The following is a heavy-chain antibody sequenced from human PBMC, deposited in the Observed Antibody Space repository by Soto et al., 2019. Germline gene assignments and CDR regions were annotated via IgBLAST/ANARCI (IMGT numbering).Heavy chain of an antibody. D-gene: IGHD6-13*01. CDR2: IYYSGST. V-gene: IGHV4-39*07. J-gene: IGHJ4*02. Sequence: SETLSLTCTVSGASISSSSYYWGWIRQPPGKGLEYIGNIYYSGSTNYNPSLKSRVIISVDTSKNQFSLKLSSVTAADTALYYCARAITGAAAGTLIDYWGQGTLVTVSS. CDR1: GASISSSSYY. CDR3: ARAITGAAAGTLIDY.